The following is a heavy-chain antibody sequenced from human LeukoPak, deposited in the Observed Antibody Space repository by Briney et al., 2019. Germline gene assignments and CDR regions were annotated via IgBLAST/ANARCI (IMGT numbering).Heavy chain of an antibody. V-gene: IGHV5-51*01. D-gene: IGHD6-19*01. CDR1: GYSFTSYW. Sequence: GESLKISCKGSGYSFTSYWIGWVRQMPGKGLEWMGIIYPGDSDTRYSPSFQGQVIISADKSISTAYLQWSSLKASDTAMYYCARQDEYSSGWYGFFDYWGQGTLVTVSS. CDR3: ARQDEYSSGWYGFFDY. J-gene: IGHJ4*02. CDR2: IYPGDSDT.